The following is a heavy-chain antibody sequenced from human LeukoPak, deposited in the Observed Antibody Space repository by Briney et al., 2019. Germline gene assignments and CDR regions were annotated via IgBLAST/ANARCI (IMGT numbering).Heavy chain of an antibody. CDR2: ISAYNGNT. J-gene: IGHJ4*02. CDR3: ARTDGRYCSSTSCYGAPYFDY. Sequence: ASVKVSCKASGYTFSSYGISWVRQAPGQGLEWMGWISAYNGNTNYAQNLRGRVTMTTDTSTSTAYMELRSLRSDDTAVYYCARTDGRYCSSTSCYGAPYFDYWGQGTLVTVSS. D-gene: IGHD2-2*01. V-gene: IGHV1-18*01. CDR1: GYTFSSYG.